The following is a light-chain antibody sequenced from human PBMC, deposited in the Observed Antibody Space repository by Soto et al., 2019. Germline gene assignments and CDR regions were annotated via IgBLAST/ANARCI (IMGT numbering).Light chain of an antibody. Sequence: DIVMTQSPDSLALSLGERDTINCKSSQSVLYNFNDKTYLALDQQKPEQPPKLLIYWADTLESGLPDRFSCRGSGTDVTHTISSRQADDVGVYYCQQYYHTPRTFRHGTKVDIQ. CDR3: QQYYHTPRT. J-gene: IGKJ1*01. V-gene: IGKV4-1*01. CDR1: QSVLYNFNDKTY. CDR2: WAD.